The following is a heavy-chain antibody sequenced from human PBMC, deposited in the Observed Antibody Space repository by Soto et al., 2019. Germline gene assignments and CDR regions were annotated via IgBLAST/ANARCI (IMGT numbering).Heavy chain of an antibody. J-gene: IGHJ4*02. D-gene: IGHD6-6*01. CDR3: ARSIAARSVVSYYFDY. CDR2: ISSSSSYI. CDR1: GFTFSSYS. V-gene: IGHV3-21*01. Sequence: EVQLVESGGGLVKPGGSLRLSCAASGFTFSSYSMNWVRQAPGKGLEWVSSISSSSSYIYYADSVKGRFTISRDNAKNSLYLQMNSLRAEDTAVYYCARSIAARSVVSYYFDYWGQGTLVTVSS.